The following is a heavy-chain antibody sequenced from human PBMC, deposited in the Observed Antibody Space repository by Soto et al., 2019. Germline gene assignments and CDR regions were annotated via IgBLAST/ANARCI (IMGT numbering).Heavy chain of an antibody. J-gene: IGHJ6*03. D-gene: IGHD2-15*01. CDR2: IYYSGST. CDR3: ARNPLILHYMDV. CDR1: GGSISSYY. Sequence: QVQLQESGPGLVKPSETLSLTCTVSGGSISSYYWSWIRQPPGKGLEWIGYIYYSGSTNYNPSLKSRVTISVDTSKNQFSLKLSSVTAADTAVDYGARNPLILHYMDVWGKGTTVTVSS. V-gene: IGHV4-59*01.